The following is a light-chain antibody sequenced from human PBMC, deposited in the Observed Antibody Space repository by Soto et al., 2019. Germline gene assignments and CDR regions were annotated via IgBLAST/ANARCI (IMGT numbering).Light chain of an antibody. Sequence: DIVLTQSPDSLAVSLGERATINCKSSQTVLYSSNNKNYLAWYQQRPGQPPKLLIYWASTRESGVPDXFSGSGSGEDFNLTVSSPLAEDVDFYYCQQYYGTPRTFAQGIQLDI. J-gene: IGKJ1*01. CDR2: WAS. CDR1: QTVLYSSNNKNY. CDR3: QQYYGTPRT. V-gene: IGKV4-1*01.